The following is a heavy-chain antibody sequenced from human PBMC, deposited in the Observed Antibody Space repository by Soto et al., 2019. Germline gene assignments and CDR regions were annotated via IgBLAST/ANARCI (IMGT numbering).Heavy chain of an antibody. CDR1: GFTFSSYA. V-gene: IGHV3-30-3*01. J-gene: IGHJ6*02. Sequence: PGGSLRLSCAASGFTFSSYAMHWVRQAPGKGLEWVAVISYDGSNKYYADSVKGRFTISRDNSKNTLYLQMNSLRAGDTAVYYCAKDLYYDILTGPWGYYYYYGMDVWGQGTTVTVSS. CDR3: AKDLYYDILTGPWGYYYYYGMDV. CDR2: ISYDGSNK. D-gene: IGHD3-9*01.